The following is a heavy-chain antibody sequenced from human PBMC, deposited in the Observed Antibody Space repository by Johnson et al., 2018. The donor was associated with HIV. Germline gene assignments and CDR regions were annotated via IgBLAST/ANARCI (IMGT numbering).Heavy chain of an antibody. CDR2: IYSGGST. CDR3: ARGLRGYRYIYSFDI. Sequence: EKLVESGGGLVQPGGSLRLSCAASGFTVSSNYMSWVRQAPGKGLEWVSVIYSGGSTYYADSVKGRFTISRDNAKNSLYLQMNSLRAEDTALYYCARGLRGYRYIYSFDIWGQGTMVTVSS. J-gene: IGHJ3*02. CDR1: GFTVSSNY. V-gene: IGHV3-66*01. D-gene: IGHD5-18*01.